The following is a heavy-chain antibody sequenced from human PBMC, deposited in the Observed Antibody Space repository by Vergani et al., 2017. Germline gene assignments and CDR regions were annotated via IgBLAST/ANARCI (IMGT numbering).Heavy chain of an antibody. CDR1: GFTFSSYA. J-gene: IGHJ4*02. Sequence: EVQLLESGGGLVQPGGSLRLSCAASGFTFSSYAMSWVRQAPGKELEWVSAISGSGGSTYYADSLKGRFTISRDNSKNTLYLQMNSLRAEDTAVYYCAKEGAGASYYFDYWGQGTLVTVSS. CDR3: AKEGAGASYYFDY. D-gene: IGHD1-26*01. CDR2: ISGSGGST. V-gene: IGHV3-23*01.